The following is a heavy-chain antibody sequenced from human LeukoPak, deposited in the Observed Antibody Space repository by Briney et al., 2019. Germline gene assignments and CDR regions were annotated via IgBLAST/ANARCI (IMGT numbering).Heavy chain of an antibody. Sequence: GGSLRLSCAASGFTIGPYAMYWVRQGPGRGLEWVSVIKADGSGTFYADSVRGRFTTSRDNSKNSLYLQMNSLTSEDTALYYCATWAFYHNLDVWGKGPQSSSP. V-gene: IGHV3-43*02. CDR1: GFTIGPYA. J-gene: IGHJ6*01. CDR3: ATWAFYHNLDV. CDR2: IKADGSGT. D-gene: IGHD2/OR15-2a*01.